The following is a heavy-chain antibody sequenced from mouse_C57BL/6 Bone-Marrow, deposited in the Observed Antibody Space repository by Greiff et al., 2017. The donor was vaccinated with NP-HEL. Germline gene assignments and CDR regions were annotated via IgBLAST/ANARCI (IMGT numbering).Heavy chain of an antibody. D-gene: IGHD2-2*01. CDR3: TTGYGYDVAWFAY. CDR2: IDPENGDT. CDR1: GFNIKDDY. Sequence: VQLQQSGAELVRPGASVKLSCTASGFNIKDDYMHWVKQRPEQGLEWIGWIDPENGDTEYASKFQGKATITADPSSNTAYLLLRSLTAEDTAVYYCTTGYGYDVAWFAYWGQGTLVTVSA. V-gene: IGHV14-4*01. J-gene: IGHJ3*01.